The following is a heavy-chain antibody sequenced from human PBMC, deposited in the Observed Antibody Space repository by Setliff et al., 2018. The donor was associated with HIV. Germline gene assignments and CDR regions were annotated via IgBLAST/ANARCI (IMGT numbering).Heavy chain of an antibody. Sequence: ASVKVSCKASGYNFTSFYMHWVRQAPGQGLEWMGIIYPSGGSTSYAQKFQDRVNMTRDTSTSTAYMQPRSLRSEDTARYYCAWAEYRSHNFFDSWGKGTLVTVSS. CDR2: IYPSGGST. CDR1: GYNFTSFY. CDR3: AWAEYRSHNFFDS. D-gene: IGHD2-2*01. J-gene: IGHJ4*02. V-gene: IGHV1-46*01.